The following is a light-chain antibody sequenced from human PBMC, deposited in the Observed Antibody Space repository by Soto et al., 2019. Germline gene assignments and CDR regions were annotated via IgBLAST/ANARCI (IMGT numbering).Light chain of an antibody. CDR2: GAS. CDR3: QQRSNWPQLT. Sequence: EIVLTQSPGNLSVSSGEIATPSCRGRQSVSSSYLAWYQQKPGQAPRLLIYGASNRATGIPARFSSSGSGTDFTLTISSLEPEDFAVYDCQQRSNWPQLTFGGGTKGDIK. J-gene: IGKJ4*01. V-gene: IGKV3D-20*02. CDR1: QSVSSSY.